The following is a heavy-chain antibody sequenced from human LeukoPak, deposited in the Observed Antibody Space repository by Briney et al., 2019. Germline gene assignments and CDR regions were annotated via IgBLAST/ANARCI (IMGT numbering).Heavy chain of an antibody. CDR3: ARDSSHFLWFGETYYFDY. Sequence: TSETLSLTCTVSGGSISSSSYYWGWIRQPPGKGLEWIGSIYYSGSTYYNPSLKSRVTISVDTSKNQSSLKLSSVTAADTAVYYCARDSSHFLWFGETYYFDYWGQGTLVTVSS. V-gene: IGHV4-39*07. CDR2: IYYSGST. J-gene: IGHJ4*02. CDR1: GGSISSSSYY. D-gene: IGHD3-10*01.